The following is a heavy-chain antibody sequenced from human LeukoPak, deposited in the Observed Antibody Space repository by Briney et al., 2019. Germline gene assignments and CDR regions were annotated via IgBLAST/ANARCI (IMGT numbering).Heavy chain of an antibody. CDR3: AKDNGGYAFDY. CDR1: GFSFSGYV. CDR2: IRGDGTQQ. J-gene: IGHJ4*02. Sequence: SGGSLRLSCAASGFSFSGYVMHWVRQAPGKGLEWVAFIRGDGTQQYYADSVEGRFIISRDNSKNTVYLQMNSLRAEDTAVYYCAKDNGGYAFDYWGQGTLVTVSS. V-gene: IGHV3-30*02. D-gene: IGHD5-12*01.